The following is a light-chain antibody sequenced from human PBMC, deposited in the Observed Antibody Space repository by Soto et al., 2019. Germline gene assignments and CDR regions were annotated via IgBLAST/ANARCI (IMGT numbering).Light chain of an antibody. CDR2: QLS. CDR1: HSLVFSGGECF. V-gene: IGKV2-30*01. Sequence: VVVAQSPLSLPVTLGQPASISCRSSHSLVFSGGECFLNGFQQRPVQSPRRLIYQLSTRDSGVPDTFSGSWSGIHFTLKISRVGADDVAVYDCMQGAHWPLTCGGGTKVEIK. CDR3: MQGAHWPLT. J-gene: IGKJ4*01.